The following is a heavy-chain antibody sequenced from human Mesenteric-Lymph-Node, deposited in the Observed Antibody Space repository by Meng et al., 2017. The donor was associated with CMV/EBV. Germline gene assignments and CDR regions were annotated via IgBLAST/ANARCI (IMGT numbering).Heavy chain of an antibody. D-gene: IGHD2-8*01. J-gene: IGHJ4*02. Sequence: SETLSLTCTVSGASISSSIYFWGWVRQPPGKGLEWIGSVYYSGSSWYTPSLRSRLTISVDTSKNQFFLKLSSVTAADTALYFCARRGTNTELLDYWGQGALVTVSS. CDR1: GASISSSIYF. CDR3: ARRGTNTELLDY. V-gene: IGHV4-39*01. CDR2: VYYSGSS.